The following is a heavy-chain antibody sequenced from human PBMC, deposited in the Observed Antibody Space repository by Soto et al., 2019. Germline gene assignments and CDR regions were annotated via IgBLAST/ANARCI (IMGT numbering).Heavy chain of an antibody. Sequence: QVQLVQSGAEVKETGASVKVSCKTSGFTFTAYPLHWVRQAPGQGLEWMGFINPSRGSAQYSQKFQGRVTMTRNTSLTPAYMEVNGLKADDSALYFCARDGGLLYAKSAYFCFDVCGQGTMVTVAS. CDR3: ARDGGLLYAKSAYFCFDV. J-gene: IGHJ6*02. CDR1: GFTFTAYP. V-gene: IGHV1-2*02. CDR2: INPSRGSA. D-gene: IGHD3-10*01.